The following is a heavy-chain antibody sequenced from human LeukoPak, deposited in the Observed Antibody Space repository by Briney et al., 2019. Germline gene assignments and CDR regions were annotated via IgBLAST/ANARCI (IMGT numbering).Heavy chain of an antibody. J-gene: IGHJ4*02. D-gene: IGHD3-22*01. CDR1: AGTFSSYA. CDR2: IIPIFGTA. CDR3: ARGTYYYDSSGYSNY. V-gene: IGHV1-69*13. Sequence: ASVKVSCKASAGTFSSYAISWVRQAPGQGLEWMGGIIPIFGTANYAQKFQGRVTITADESTSTAYMELSSLRSEDTAVYYCARGTYYYDSSGYSNYWGQGTLVTVSS.